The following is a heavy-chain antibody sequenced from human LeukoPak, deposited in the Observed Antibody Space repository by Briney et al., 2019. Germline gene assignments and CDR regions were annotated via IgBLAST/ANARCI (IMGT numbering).Heavy chain of an antibody. J-gene: IGHJ3*02. D-gene: IGHD2-15*01. Sequence: SVKVSCKASGGTFSSYAISWVRQAPGQGLEWMGGIIPIFGTANYAQKFQGRVTITADESTSTAYMELSSLRSEDTAVYYCARDCSGGSRSRLHAFDIWGQGTMVTVSS. V-gene: IGHV1-69*13. CDR2: IIPIFGTA. CDR3: ARDCSGGSRSRLHAFDI. CDR1: GGTFSSYA.